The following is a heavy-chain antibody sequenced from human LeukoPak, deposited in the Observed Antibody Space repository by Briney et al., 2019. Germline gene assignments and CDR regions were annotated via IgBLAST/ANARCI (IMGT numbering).Heavy chain of an antibody. J-gene: IGHJ4*02. CDR3: ARGGVGYCSSTSCYRFDY. CDR1: GGTFSSYA. Sequence: SVKVSCKASGGTFSSYATSWVRQAPGQGLEWMGGIIPIFGTANYAQKFQGRVTITADKSTSTAYMELSSLRSEDTAVYYCARGGVGYCSSTSCYRFDYWGQGTLVTVSS. D-gene: IGHD2-2*01. V-gene: IGHV1-69*06. CDR2: IIPIFGTA.